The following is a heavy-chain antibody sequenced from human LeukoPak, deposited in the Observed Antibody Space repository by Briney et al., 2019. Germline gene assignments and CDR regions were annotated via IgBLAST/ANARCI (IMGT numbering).Heavy chain of an antibody. V-gene: IGHV1-2*02. CDR1: GYTFTGYY. Sequence: ASVKVSCKASGYTFTGYYMHWVRQAPGQGLEWMGWINPNSGDTNYAQKFQGRVTMTRDTSISTAYMELSRLRSDDAAVYYCARYCSSSSCFFTGRKCNGMDVWGQGTTVTVSS. CDR3: ARYCSSSSCFFTGRKCNGMDV. CDR2: INPNSGDT. D-gene: IGHD2-2*01. J-gene: IGHJ6*02.